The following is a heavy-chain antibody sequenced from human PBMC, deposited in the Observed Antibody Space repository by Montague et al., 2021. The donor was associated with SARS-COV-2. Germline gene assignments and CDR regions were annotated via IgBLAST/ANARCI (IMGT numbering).Heavy chain of an antibody. CDR3: ARQGGYCSGGSFYGPFDS. V-gene: IGHV4-39*01. Sequence: SETLSLTCTVSGGSISSSTYYWGWIREPPGRGLEWLGGIYYSGTTSYXPSPKSRSPKSVDTSKNQSSLKLSSVTAADTAVYYCARQGGYCSGGSFYGPFDSWGQGTLVTVSS. CDR2: IYYSGTT. J-gene: IGHJ4*02. D-gene: IGHD2-15*01. CDR1: GGSISSSTYY.